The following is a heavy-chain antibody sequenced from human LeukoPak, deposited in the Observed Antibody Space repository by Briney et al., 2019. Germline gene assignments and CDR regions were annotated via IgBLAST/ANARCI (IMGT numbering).Heavy chain of an antibody. CDR2: ISGSGGST. D-gene: IGHD1-26*01. CDR1: GFTFSSYA. CDR3: AKGRRGSSGSYYDY. Sequence: GGSLRLSCAASGFTFSSYAMSWVRQAPGKGLEWVSAISGSGGSTYYADSVKGRFTISRDNSKNTLYLQMNSLRAEDTAVYYCAKGRRGSSGSYYDYWGQGTLVAVSS. V-gene: IGHV3-23*01. J-gene: IGHJ4*02.